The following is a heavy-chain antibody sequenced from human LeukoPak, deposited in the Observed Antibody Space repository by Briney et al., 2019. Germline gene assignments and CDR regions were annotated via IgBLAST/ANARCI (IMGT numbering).Heavy chain of an antibody. V-gene: IGHV4-30-4*08. CDR3: ARDRYYYDSSGHWY. CDR2: IYYSGST. J-gene: IGHJ4*02. CDR1: GGSISSGDYY. D-gene: IGHD3-22*01. Sequence: SETLSLTCTVSGGSISSGDYYWSWIRQPPGKGLEWIGYIYYSGSTYYNPSLKSRVTISVDTSKNQFSLKLSSVTAADTAVYYCARDRYYYDSSGHWYWGQGTLVTVSS.